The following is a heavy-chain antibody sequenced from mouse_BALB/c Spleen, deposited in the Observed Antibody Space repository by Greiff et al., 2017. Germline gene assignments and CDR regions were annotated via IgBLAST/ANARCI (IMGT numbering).Heavy chain of an antibody. CDR2: ISSGGSYT. D-gene: IGHD2-1*01. CDR3: ARSYGNYEGVDY. V-gene: IGHV5-6*01. Sequence: EVMLVESGGDLVKPGGSLKLSCAASGFTFSSYGMSWVRQTPDKRLEWVATISSGGSYTYYPDSVKGRFTISRDNAKNTLYLQMSSLKSEDTAMYYCARSYGNYEGVDYWGQGTTLTVSS. CDR1: GFTFSSYG. J-gene: IGHJ2*01.